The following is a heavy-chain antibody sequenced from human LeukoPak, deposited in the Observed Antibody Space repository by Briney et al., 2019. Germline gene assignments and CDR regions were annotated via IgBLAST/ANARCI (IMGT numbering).Heavy chain of an antibody. J-gene: IGHJ3*02. CDR3: ARAPQMYYDFWSGYYTATDAFDI. CDR2: IIPIFGTA. Sequence: ASVKVSCKASGGTFSSYAIGWVRQAPGQGLEWMGGIIPIFGTANYAQKFQGRVTITRNTSISTAYMELSSLRSEDTAVYYCARAPQMYYDFWSGYYTATDAFDIWGQGTMVTVSS. V-gene: IGHV1-69*05. D-gene: IGHD3-3*01. CDR1: GGTFSSYA.